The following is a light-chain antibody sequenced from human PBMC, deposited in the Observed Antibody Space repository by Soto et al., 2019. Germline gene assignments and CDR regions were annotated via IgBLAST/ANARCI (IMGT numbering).Light chain of an antibody. CDR1: QSISRS. CDR2: DAS. Sequence: IQMTQSASTLSSSLGDRVTITCRASQSISRSLAWYQQKPGKAPKLLIYDASSLESEVPSRFSGSGSGTEFTLTISGLKTDDCAAYYCQQYNSYTWTFGQGTKVDIK. V-gene: IGKV1-5*01. CDR3: QQYNSYTWT. J-gene: IGKJ1*01.